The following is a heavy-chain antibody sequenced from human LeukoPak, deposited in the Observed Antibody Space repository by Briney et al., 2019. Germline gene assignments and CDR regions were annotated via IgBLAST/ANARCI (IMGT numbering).Heavy chain of an antibody. D-gene: IGHD3-16*01. J-gene: IGHJ4*02. CDR1: GYTFSGYY. V-gene: IGHV1-2*02. Sequence: ASVKVSCKASGYTFSGYYMHWVRQAPGQGLEWMGWINPNSGGTKYVQKFQGRVTITRDTSISTAYMELSRLRSDDTAVYYCASGSLASYFDHWGQGTLVTVSA. CDR3: ASGSLASYFDH. CDR2: INPNSGGT.